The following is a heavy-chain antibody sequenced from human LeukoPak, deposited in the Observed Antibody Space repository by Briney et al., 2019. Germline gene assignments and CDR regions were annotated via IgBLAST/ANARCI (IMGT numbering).Heavy chain of an antibody. CDR3: ARGQAPATIFFDY. J-gene: IGHJ4*02. CDR2: IYYSGST. V-gene: IGHV4-30-4*01. D-gene: IGHD2-2*02. Sequence: PSETLSLTCTVSGGSISSGDYSWSWIRQPPGKGLEWIGYIYYSGSTYYNPSLNGRVTISIDTSKNQFSLKLSSVTAADTAVYYCARGQAPATIFFDYWGQGTLVTVSS. CDR1: GGSISSGDYS.